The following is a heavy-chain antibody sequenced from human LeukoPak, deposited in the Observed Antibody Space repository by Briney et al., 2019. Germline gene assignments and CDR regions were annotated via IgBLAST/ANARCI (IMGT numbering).Heavy chain of an antibody. Sequence: NPSETLSLTRTVSGGSISSGGYYWSWIRQHPGKGLEWIGYIYYSGSTYYNPSLKSRVTISVDTSKNQFSLKLSSVTAADTAVYYCARDSSSGYHNYFDYWGQGTLVTVSS. CDR3: ARDSSSGYHNYFDY. CDR2: IYYSGST. V-gene: IGHV4-31*03. J-gene: IGHJ4*02. CDR1: GGSISSGGYY. D-gene: IGHD6-6*01.